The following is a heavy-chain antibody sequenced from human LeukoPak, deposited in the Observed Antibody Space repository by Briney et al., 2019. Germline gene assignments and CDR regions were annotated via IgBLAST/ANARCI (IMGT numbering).Heavy chain of an antibody. Sequence: GASVKVSCKASGYTFTGYYMHWVRQAPGQGLEWMGWINPNSGGTNYAQKFQGRVTMTRDTSISTAYMELSRLRSDDTAVYYCARIPRGGWVWEPTNYYMDVWGKGTTVTVSS. CDR3: ARIPRGGWVWEPTNYYMDV. CDR1: GYTFTGYY. D-gene: IGHD1-26*01. CDR2: INPNSGGT. V-gene: IGHV1-2*02. J-gene: IGHJ6*03.